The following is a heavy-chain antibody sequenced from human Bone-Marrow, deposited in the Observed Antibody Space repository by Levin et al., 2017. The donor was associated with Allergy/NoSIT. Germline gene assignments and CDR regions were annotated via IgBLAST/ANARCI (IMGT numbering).Heavy chain of an antibody. CDR3: ARGYFRYMDV. V-gene: IGHV7-4-1*02. CDR2: IDTNTGNP. J-gene: IGHJ6*03. Sequence: GESLKISCKASGYIFTTHVVNWVRQAPGRGLEWMGWIDTNTGNPMYAQGRTGRYVFSLDTSVSTAYLQINSLEGEDSAVYYCARGYFRYMDVWGEGTTVTVSS. D-gene: IGHD1-26*01. CDR1: GYIFTTHV.